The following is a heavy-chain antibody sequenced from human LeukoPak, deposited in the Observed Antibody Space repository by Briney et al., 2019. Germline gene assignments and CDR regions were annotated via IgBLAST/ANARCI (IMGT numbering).Heavy chain of an antibody. Sequence: GGSLRLSFAASGFTFSSYSMNWVRQAPGKGLEWVSSISSSGSYIYYADSVKGRFTISRDNAKNSLYLQMNSLRAEDTAVYYCATTVLLWFGEKYGMDVWGQGTTVTVSS. J-gene: IGHJ6*02. CDR2: ISSSGSYI. D-gene: IGHD3-10*01. CDR1: GFTFSSYS. V-gene: IGHV3-21*01. CDR3: ATTVLLWFGEKYGMDV.